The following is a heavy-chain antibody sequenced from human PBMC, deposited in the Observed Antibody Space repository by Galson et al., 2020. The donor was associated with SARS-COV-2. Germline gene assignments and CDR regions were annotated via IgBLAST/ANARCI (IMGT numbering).Heavy chain of an antibody. Sequence: SETLSLTCTVSGGSISTYYWSWIRQPDGKGLEWIGRIYSTGATNYNPSLKSRVTMSVDTSKNQFSLKVNSMTAADTAIYYCAREGVRGVPNCFDPWGQGTLVTVS. D-gene: IGHD3-10*01. V-gene: IGHV4-4*07. J-gene: IGHJ5*02. CDR2: IYSTGAT. CDR3: AREGVRGVPNCFDP. CDR1: GGSISTYY.